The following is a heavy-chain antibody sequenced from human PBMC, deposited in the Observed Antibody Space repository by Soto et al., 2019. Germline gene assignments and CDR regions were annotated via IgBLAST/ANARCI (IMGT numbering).Heavy chain of an antibody. CDR3: ARGESGGSGSHWFDP. V-gene: IGHV4-34*01. CDR1: AGSFSGYF. Sequence: QGQLQQWGAGLVKPSETLSLTCAVYAGSFSGYFWSWIRQPPGKGLEWIGEINHSGSTNYNPSLKSRLPISVSPSKNQFSLRLTSVTAADTAVYYCARGESGGSGSHWFDPWGQGTLVTVSS. CDR2: INHSGST. J-gene: IGHJ5*02. D-gene: IGHD3-10*01.